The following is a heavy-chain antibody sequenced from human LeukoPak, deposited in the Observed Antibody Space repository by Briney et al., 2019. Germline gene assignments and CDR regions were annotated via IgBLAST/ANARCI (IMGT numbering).Heavy chain of an antibody. Sequence: ASVKVSCKASGYTFTSYGISWVRQAPGQGLEWMGWISAYNGNTNYAQKLQGRVTMTTDTSKIKGYMELRSLRADDNGVYFYARDGSDYWGQGTLVTVSS. CDR2: ISAYNGNT. CDR3: ARDGSDY. J-gene: IGHJ4*02. CDR1: GYTFTSYG. V-gene: IGHV1-18*04.